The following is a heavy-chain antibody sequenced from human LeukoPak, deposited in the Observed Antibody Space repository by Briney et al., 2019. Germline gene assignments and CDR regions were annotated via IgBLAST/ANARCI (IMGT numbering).Heavy chain of an antibody. CDR2: LYYSGST. CDR1: GGSISSSAYY. V-gene: IGHV4-39*01. CDR3: ARQGGSPDWFDP. D-gene: IGHD1-26*01. Sequence: PSETLSLTCTVSGGSISSSAYYWGWIRQPPGKGLEWIGSLYYSGSTYCNPSLKSRVTISVDTSKKQFSLKLTSVTAADTAVYYCARQGGSPDWFDPWGQGTLVTVSS. J-gene: IGHJ5*02.